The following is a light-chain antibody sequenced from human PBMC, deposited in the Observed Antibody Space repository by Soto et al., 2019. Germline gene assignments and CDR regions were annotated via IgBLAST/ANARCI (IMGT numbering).Light chain of an antibody. J-gene: IGKJ1*01. V-gene: IGKV1-5*03. CDR2: KAS. CDR3: QQDGSSSPWT. CDR1: QSISSV. Sequence: DIQMTQSPSTLSASVGGRVTITCRASQSISSVLDWYQQKPGKAPKLLIYKASSLETGVPSRLSGSGSGTEFTLFISSLQPDDFASYYCQQDGSSSPWTFGQGTKMEIK.